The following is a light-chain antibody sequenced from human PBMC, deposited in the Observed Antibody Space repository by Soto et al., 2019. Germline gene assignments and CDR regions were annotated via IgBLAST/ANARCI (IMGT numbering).Light chain of an antibody. CDR2: GAC. V-gene: IGKV3D-15*01. CDR1: QSVGSS. J-gene: IGKJ1*01. CDR3: QQCYNWPQWT. Sequence: EIVMTQSPATLSVSPGERATLSCRTSQSVGSSLAWYQQKPGQAPRLLIYGACSRATGIPARFSGSGSETDFTLTISSLEPEDFAVYYCQQCYNWPQWTFGQGTKVDI.